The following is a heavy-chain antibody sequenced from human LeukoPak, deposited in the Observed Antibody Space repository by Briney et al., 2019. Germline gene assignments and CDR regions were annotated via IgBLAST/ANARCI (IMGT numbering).Heavy chain of an antibody. Sequence: PSETLSLTCTVSGGSISSYYWGWIRQPPGKGLEWIGSIYYSGSTYYNPSLKSRVTISVDTSKNQFSLKLSSVTAADTAVYYCARDGLGWRELERPAAFDIWGQGTMVTVSS. D-gene: IGHD1-1*01. CDR2: IYYSGST. CDR1: GGSISSYY. V-gene: IGHV4-39*07. CDR3: ARDGLGWRELERPAAFDI. J-gene: IGHJ3*02.